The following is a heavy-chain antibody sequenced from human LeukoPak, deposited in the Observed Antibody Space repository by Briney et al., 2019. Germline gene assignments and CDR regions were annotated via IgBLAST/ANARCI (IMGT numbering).Heavy chain of an antibody. J-gene: IGHJ5*02. Sequence: GGSLRLSCAASGFTFSSYGMHWVRQAPGKGLEWVAFIRYDGSNKYYADSVKGRFTISRDNSKNTLYLQMNSLRAEDTAVYYCTRHDGSSWYGGEFDPWGQGTLVTVSS. CDR2: IRYDGSNK. CDR3: TRHDGSSWYGGEFDP. V-gene: IGHV3-30*02. D-gene: IGHD6-13*01. CDR1: GFTFSSYG.